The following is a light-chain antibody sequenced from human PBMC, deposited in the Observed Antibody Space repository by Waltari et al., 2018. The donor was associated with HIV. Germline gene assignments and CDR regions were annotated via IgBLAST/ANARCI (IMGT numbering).Light chain of an antibody. CDR3: QQYGRSMYT. CDR2: GAS. Sequence: EIVLTQSPDTLSLSPGERATLSCRASQSVSSNYLAWYQQKPGQAPRLLIYGASSRATGIPDRFSGSGSGTDFTLIVTRLEPEDSAVYYCQQYGRSMYTFGQGTKLEIK. CDR1: QSVSSNY. J-gene: IGKJ2*01. V-gene: IGKV3-20*01.